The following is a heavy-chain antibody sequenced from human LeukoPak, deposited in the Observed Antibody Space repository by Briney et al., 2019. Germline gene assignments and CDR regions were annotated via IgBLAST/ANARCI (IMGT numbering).Heavy chain of an antibody. D-gene: IGHD2-2*01. Sequence: SQTLSLTCSVSGDSISSGGFYWHWIRQHPEKGLEWIGYIYSTGTTYYNPSLTSRLTMSLDTSKNQFSLKVTSVTAADPAVYFCARDRPDSTSPTTVGRFDPWGQGTLDTVSS. CDR3: ARDRPDSTSPTTVGRFDP. CDR2: IYSTGTT. V-gene: IGHV4-31*03. J-gene: IGHJ5*02. CDR1: GDSISSGGFY.